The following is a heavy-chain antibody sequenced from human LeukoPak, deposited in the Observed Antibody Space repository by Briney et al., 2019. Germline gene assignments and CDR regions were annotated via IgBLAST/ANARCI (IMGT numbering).Heavy chain of an antibody. D-gene: IGHD2-21*02. CDR2: MNGDGSVT. CDR1: GFTFSGSW. Sequence: GGSLRLSCAASGFTFSGSWMHWVRQAPGRGLVWVSRMNGDGSVTTYADSVKGRFTISRDNAKNTLYLQMNSLRAEDTAVYYCATAPLSTTYSFTWEHDYWGQGTLVTVSS. V-gene: IGHV3-74*01. J-gene: IGHJ4*02. CDR3: ATAPLSTTYSFTWEHDY.